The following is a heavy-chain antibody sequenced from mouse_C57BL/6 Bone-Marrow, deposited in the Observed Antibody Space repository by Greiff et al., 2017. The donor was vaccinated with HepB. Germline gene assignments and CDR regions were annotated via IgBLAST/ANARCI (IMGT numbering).Heavy chain of an antibody. D-gene: IGHD3-1*01. CDR2: IDPENGDT. Sequence: EVQLQQSGAELVRPGASVKLSCTASGFNIKDDYMHWVKQRPEQGLEWIGGIDPENGDTEYDSKFQGKATITADTSSNTASLQISSLTSEDTAVYYCTTLQLPPDFAYWGQGTLVTVSA. J-gene: IGHJ3*01. CDR3: TTLQLPPDFAY. CDR1: GFNIKDDY. V-gene: IGHV14-4*01.